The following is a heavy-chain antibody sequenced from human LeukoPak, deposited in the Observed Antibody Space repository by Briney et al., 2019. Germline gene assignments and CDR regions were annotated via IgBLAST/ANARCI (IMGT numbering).Heavy chain of an antibody. V-gene: IGHV4-59*01. D-gene: IGHD7-27*01. CDR3: ARVTGEGYFDY. Sequence: SETLSLTCTVSGGSISSYYWSWIRQPPGKGLEWIGYIYYSWSTNYNPSLKNRVTISVDTSKNQFSLKLSSVTAADTAVYYCARVTGEGYFDYWGQGTLVTVSS. CDR2: IYYSWST. CDR1: GGSISSYY. J-gene: IGHJ4*02.